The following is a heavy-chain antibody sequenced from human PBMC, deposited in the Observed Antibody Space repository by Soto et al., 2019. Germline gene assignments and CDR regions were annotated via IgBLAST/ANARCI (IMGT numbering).Heavy chain of an antibody. Sequence: ASVKVCGEASGYTFAAYSMHWLRQSPGQGLQWIGRFIPIFGTANYAQKFQGRVTITADESTSTAYMELSSLRSEDTAVYYCAREEATGARYAFDIWGQGTMVTVS. CDR1: GYTFAAYS. CDR2: FIPIFGTA. V-gene: IGHV1-69*13. J-gene: IGHJ3*02. CDR3: AREEATGARYAFDI. D-gene: IGHD1-26*01.